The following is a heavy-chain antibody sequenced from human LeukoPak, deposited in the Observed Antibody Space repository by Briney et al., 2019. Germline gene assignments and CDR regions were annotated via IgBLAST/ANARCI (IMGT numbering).Heavy chain of an antibody. CDR1: GFTFSSYW. Sequence: GGSLRLSCAASGFTFSSYWMSWVRQAPGKGLEWVANIKQDGSVKYYVDSVKGRFTISRDNAKNSLYLQMNSLRAEDTAVYYCARDDCSSISCYHNWFDPWGQGTLVTVSS. CDR3: ARDDCSSISCYHNWFDP. D-gene: IGHD2-2*01. V-gene: IGHV3-7*01. CDR2: IKQDGSVK. J-gene: IGHJ5*02.